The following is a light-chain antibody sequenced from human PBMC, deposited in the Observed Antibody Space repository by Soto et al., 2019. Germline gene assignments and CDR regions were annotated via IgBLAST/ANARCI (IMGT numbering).Light chain of an antibody. V-gene: IGKV1-39*01. CDR2: NAS. CDR3: QQSYSSPRT. CDR1: QSIITY. Sequence: DIQMTQSPSSLSASVGDRVTITCRASQSIITYLNWYQQKPGKAPKLLISNASSLQSGVPSRFSGNGYERDFTLSITSLQTDDYATYYCQQSYSSPRTFGQGTKLEIK. J-gene: IGKJ2*01.